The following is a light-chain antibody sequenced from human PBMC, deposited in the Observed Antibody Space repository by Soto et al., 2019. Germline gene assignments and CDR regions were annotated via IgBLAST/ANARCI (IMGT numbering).Light chain of an antibody. J-gene: IGKJ1*01. CDR3: QQYKNWWT. CDR2: GAS. CDR1: QSVSSN. Sequence: EIVMTQSPATLSVSPGERATLSCRASQSVSSNLAWYQQKPGQAPRLLIYGASTRATGIPARFSGSGSGTEFTLTISSLQSEDFAVYYCQQYKNWWTCGQGTKVEIK. V-gene: IGKV3-15*01.